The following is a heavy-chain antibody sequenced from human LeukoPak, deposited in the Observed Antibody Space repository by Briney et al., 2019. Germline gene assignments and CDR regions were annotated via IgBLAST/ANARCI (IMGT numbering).Heavy chain of an antibody. CDR2: INHSGST. J-gene: IGHJ4*02. V-gene: IGHV4-34*01. CDR3: ARGLNKYCSGGSCYSGS. CDR1: GGSFSGYY. D-gene: IGHD2-15*01. Sequence: SETLSLTCAVYGGSFSGYYWSWIRQPPGKGLEWIGEINHSGSTNYSPSLKSRVTISVDRSKNQFSLKLSSVTAADTAVYYCARGLNKYCSGGSCYSGSWGQGTLVTVSS.